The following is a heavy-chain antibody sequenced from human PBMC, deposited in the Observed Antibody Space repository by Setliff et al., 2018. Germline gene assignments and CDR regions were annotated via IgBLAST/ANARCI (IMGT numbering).Heavy chain of an antibody. CDR3: ATVERVLRFLEWLSRAEYFQH. CDR2: FDPEDGET. V-gene: IGHV1-24*01. Sequence: ASVKVSCKVSGYTLTELSMHWVRQAPGKGLEWMGGFDPEDGETIYAQKFQGRVTMTEDTSTDTAYMELSSLRSEDTAVYYCATVERVLRFLEWLSRAEYFQHWGQGTLVT. J-gene: IGHJ1*01. D-gene: IGHD3-3*01. CDR1: GYTLTELS.